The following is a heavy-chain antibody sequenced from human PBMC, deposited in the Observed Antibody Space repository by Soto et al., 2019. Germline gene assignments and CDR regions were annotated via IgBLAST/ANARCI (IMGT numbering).Heavy chain of an antibody. J-gene: IGHJ4*02. CDR3: AKDPNGDYVGAFDS. CDR1: GFSFSNYA. CDR2: IGSDTSYI. Sequence: EVQLLESGGGLVQPGGSLRLSCTASGFSFSNYAVTWVRQAPGKGLEWVSSIGSDTSYIYYADSVKGRFTISRDKSKNTVFLQMNSLRADDTAVHHCAKDPNGDYVGAFDSWGQGALVTVSS. V-gene: IGHV3-23*03. D-gene: IGHD4-17*01.